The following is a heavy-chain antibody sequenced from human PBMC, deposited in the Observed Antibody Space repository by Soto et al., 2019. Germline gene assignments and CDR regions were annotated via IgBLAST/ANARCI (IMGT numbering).Heavy chain of an antibody. CDR1: GFTFGAYT. V-gene: IGHV3-49*03. CDR2: IRSKAYGGTT. D-gene: IGHD4-17*01. CDR3: ARDVASYDYGDFYGMDV. J-gene: IGHJ6*02. Sequence: GGSLRLSCTASGFTFGAYTMAWFRQAPGGGLEWVSFIRSKAYGGTTEYAASVEGRFTISRDDSKSIAYLQMNRLQSEDTAVYYCARDVASYDYGDFYGMDVWGQGTTVTVSS.